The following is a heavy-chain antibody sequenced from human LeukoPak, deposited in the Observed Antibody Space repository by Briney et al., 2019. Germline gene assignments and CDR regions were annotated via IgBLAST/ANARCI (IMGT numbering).Heavy chain of an antibody. V-gene: IGHV4-61*02. Sequence: SETLSLTCTVSGGSISSGSSYWSWIRQPAGKGLEWIGRIYTSGSTNHKPSLQSRVTISVDTAKNQFSLKLSSVTAADTAVYYCTRGDNTWGQGTLVTVSS. J-gene: IGHJ5*02. D-gene: IGHD2/OR15-2a*01. CDR3: TRGDNT. CDR1: GGSISSGSSY. CDR2: IYTSGST.